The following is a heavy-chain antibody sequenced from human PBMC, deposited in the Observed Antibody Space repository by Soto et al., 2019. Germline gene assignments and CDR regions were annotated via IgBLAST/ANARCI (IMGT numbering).Heavy chain of an antibody. D-gene: IGHD5-12*01. Sequence: SETLSLTCTVSGGSISSGGYYWSWIRQHPGKGLGWIGSIYYSGSTYYNPSLKSRVTISVDTSKNQFSLKLSSVTAADTAVYYCARHEVAHTFDYWGQGTLVTVSS. CDR2: IYYSGST. CDR3: ARHEVAHTFDY. CDR1: GGSISSGGYY. V-gene: IGHV4-39*01. J-gene: IGHJ4*02.